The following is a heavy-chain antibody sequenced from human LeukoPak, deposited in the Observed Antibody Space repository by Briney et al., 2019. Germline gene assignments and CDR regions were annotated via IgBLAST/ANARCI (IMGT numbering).Heavy chain of an antibody. CDR3: ARALGYCSSTTCYRLLFDY. J-gene: IGHJ4*02. CDR2: IHYSGST. V-gene: IGHV4-30-4*01. Sequence: SETLSLTCTVSGGSNSSGDYYWSWIRQPPGKGLEWIGNIHYSGSTYHSSSLKSRVTISVDTSKSQFSLKLSSVTAADTAVYYCARALGYCSSTTCYRLLFDYWGQGTLVTVSS. D-gene: IGHD2-2*01. CDR1: GGSNSSGDYY.